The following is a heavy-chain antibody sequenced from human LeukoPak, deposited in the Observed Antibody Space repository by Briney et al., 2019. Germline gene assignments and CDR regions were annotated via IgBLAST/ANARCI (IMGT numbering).Heavy chain of an antibody. J-gene: IGHJ4*02. CDR3: ARDRGYTVGGFDY. CDR1: GGSISSYY. V-gene: IGHV4-59*01. CDR2: VYYSGTT. Sequence: MPSETLSLTCTVSGGSISSYYWSWIRQPPGKGLEWMGYVYYSGTTNYNPSLKSRVTISVDTSKNHFSLKLSSVTAADTAVHYCARDRGYTVGGFDYWGQGTLVTVSS. D-gene: IGHD5-12*01.